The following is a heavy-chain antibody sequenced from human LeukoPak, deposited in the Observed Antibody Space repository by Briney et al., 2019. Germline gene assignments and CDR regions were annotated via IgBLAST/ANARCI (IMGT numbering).Heavy chain of an antibody. CDR3: ARDQGYSYGYFGY. V-gene: IGHV1-3*01. D-gene: IGHD5-18*01. CDR2: INAGNSNT. Sequence: ASVKVSCEASGYTFTSYAMHWVRQAPGQRLEWMGWINAGNSNTKYSQKFQGRVTITRDTSASTAYMELSSLRSEDTAVYYCARDQGYSYGYFGYWGQGTLVTVSS. J-gene: IGHJ4*02. CDR1: GYTFTSYA.